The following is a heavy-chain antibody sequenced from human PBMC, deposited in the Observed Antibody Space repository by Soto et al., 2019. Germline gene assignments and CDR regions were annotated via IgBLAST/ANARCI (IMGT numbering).Heavy chain of an antibody. V-gene: IGHV5-51*01. CDR3: ASRFDFWSGSGSYYYGLDV. CDR1: GYSFTSYW. Sequence: GESLKISCKGSGYSFTSYWIVWVRQMPGKGLEWMGIIYPGDSDTRYSPSFQGQVTISADKSISTAYLQWSSLKASDTAMYYCASRFDFWSGSGSYYYGLDVWGQGTTVTVSS. CDR2: IYPGDSDT. D-gene: IGHD3-3*01. J-gene: IGHJ6*02.